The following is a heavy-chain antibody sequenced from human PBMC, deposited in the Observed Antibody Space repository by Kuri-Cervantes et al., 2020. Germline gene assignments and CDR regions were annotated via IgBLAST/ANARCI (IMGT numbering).Heavy chain of an antibody. V-gene: IGHV1-18*01. CDR1: GYTFTSYG. CDR3: ARISIAAAGTGLDY. D-gene: IGHD6-13*01. J-gene: IGHJ4*02. Sequence: ASVKVSCKASGYTFTSYGISWVRQAPGQGLEWMGWISAYNGDTNYAQKFQGRVTMTRDTSISTAYMELSRLRSDDTAVYYCARISIAAAGTGLDYWGQGTLVTVSS. CDR2: ISAYNGDT.